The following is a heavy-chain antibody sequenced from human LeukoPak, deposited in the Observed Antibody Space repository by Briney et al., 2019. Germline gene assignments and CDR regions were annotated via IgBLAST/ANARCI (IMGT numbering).Heavy chain of an antibody. V-gene: IGHV3-66*01. CDR3: ARVGYTDTWYSSPPFDY. CDR2: IYSGGST. CDR1: GLTVSSNY. Sequence: PGGSLRLSCAASGLTVSSNYMSWVRQAPGKGLEWVSVIYSGGSTYYADSVKGRFTISRDNSKNILYLQMNSLRAEDTALYYCARVGYTDTWYSSPPFDYWGQGTLVTVSS. D-gene: IGHD2-15*01. J-gene: IGHJ4*02.